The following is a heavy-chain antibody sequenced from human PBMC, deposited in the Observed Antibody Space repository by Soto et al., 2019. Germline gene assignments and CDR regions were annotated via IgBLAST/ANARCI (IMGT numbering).Heavy chain of an antibody. CDR1: GDSISSYY. J-gene: IGHJ4*02. V-gene: IGHV4-59*12. CDR3: AGVPDY. CDR2: IYHSGST. Sequence: PSETLSLTCTVSGDSISSYYWSWIRQPPGKGLEWIGYIYHSGSTYYNPSLKSRVTISVDRSRNQFSLKLSSVTAADTAVYYCAGVPDYWGQGTLVTVSS.